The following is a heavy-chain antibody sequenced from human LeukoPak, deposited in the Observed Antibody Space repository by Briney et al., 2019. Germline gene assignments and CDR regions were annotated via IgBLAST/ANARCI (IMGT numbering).Heavy chain of an antibody. CDR2: INPNSGGT. CDR1: GYTFTGYY. D-gene: IGHD1-26*01. V-gene: IGHV1-2*02. CDR3: ARATSGSYYFDY. J-gene: IGHJ4*02. Sequence: GASVKVSCKASGYTFTGYYMHWVRQAPGQGLEWMGWINPNSGGTNYAQKFQGRVTMTRDTSVSTAYMNLSRLRSDDTAFYYCARATSGSYYFDYWGQGTLVTVSS.